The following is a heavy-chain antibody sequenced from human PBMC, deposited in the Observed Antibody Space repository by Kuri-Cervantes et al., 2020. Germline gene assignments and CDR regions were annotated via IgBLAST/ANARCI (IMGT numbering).Heavy chain of an antibody. Sequence: GESLKISCAASGFTFSSYAMSWVRQAPGKGLEWVSSISSSSSYIYYADSVKGRFTISRDNAKNSLYLQMNSLRAEDTAVYYCAREYCSSTSCSPYYYYGMDVWGQGTTVPSP. CDR1: GFTFSSYA. J-gene: IGHJ6*02. D-gene: IGHD2-2*01. CDR3: AREYCSSTSCSPYYYYGMDV. V-gene: IGHV3-21*01. CDR2: ISSSSSYI.